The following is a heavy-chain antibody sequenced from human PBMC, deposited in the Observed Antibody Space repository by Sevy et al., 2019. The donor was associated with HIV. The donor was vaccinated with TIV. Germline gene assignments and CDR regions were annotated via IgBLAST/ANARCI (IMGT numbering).Heavy chain of an antibody. CDR3: AKDSQRYQGGGYYYYGMDV. CDR1: GFTFSSYG. CDR2: IRYDGSNK. Sequence: GGSLRLSCAASGFTFSSYGMHWVRQAPGKGLEWVAFIRYDGSNKYYADSVKGRFTISRDNSKNTLYLQMNSLRAEDTAVYYCAKDSQRYQGGGYYYYGMDVWGQGTTVTVSS. V-gene: IGHV3-30*02. J-gene: IGHJ6*02. D-gene: IGHD2-2*01.